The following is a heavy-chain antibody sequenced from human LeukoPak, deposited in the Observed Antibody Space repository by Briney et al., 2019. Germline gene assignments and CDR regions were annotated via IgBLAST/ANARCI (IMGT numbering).Heavy chain of an antibody. CDR1: GGTFSSYA. V-gene: IGHV1-69*05. J-gene: IGHJ2*01. Sequence: VASVKVSCKASGGTFSSYAISWVRQAPGQGLEWMGGTIPIFGTANYAQKFQGRVTITTDESTSTAYMELSSLRSEDTAVYYCARDQSGYFDLWGRGTLVTVSS. CDR2: TIPIFGTA. CDR3: ARDQSGYFDL.